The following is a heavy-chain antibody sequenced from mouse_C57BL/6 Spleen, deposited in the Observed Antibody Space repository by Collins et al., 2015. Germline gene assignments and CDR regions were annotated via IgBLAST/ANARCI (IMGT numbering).Heavy chain of an antibody. CDR3: ASLYGNPILYYAMDY. CDR1: GYTFTSYV. D-gene: IGHD2-1*01. CDR2: INPYNDGT. V-gene: IGHV1-14*01. J-gene: IGHJ4*01. Sequence: EVQLQQSGPELVKPGASVKMSCKASGYTFTSYVMHWVKQKPGQGLEWIGYINPYNDGTKYNEKFKGKATLTSDKSSSTAYMELSSLTSEDSAVYYCASLYGNPILYYAMDYWGQGTSVTVSS.